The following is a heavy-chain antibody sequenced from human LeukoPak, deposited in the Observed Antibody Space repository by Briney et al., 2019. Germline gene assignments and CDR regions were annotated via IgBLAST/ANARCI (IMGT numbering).Heavy chain of an antibody. D-gene: IGHD6-19*01. CDR2: ISPNSGDT. CDR3: ARVQWLAPQYYFDY. J-gene: IGHJ4*02. V-gene: IGHV1-2*02. Sequence: ASVKVSCKASGYTFTGYYMHWVRQAPGQGLEWMGWISPNSGDTDIAQKFQGRVTMTRDTSISTAYMELSSLRSEDTAVYYCARVQWLAPQYYFDYWGQGTLVTVSS. CDR1: GYTFTGYY.